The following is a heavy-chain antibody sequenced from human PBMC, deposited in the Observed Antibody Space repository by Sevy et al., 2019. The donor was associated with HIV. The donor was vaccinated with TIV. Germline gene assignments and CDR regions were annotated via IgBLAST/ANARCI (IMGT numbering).Heavy chain of an antibody. V-gene: IGHV3-23*01. CDR2: FTGSGTNT. Sequence: GGSLRLSCAVSGFTFSSYAMSWVRQAPGKGLEWVSSFTGSGTNTFYADSVKGRFTISRDNSKNTLYLQMNSLRAEDTAVYYCAKDSILVAGHFDYWGQGTLVTVSS. CDR1: GFTFSSYA. D-gene: IGHD6-19*01. J-gene: IGHJ4*02. CDR3: AKDSILVAGHFDY.